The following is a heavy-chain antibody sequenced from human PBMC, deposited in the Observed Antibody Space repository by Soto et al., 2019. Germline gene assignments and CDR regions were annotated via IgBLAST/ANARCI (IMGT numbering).Heavy chain of an antibody. J-gene: IGHJ5*02. V-gene: IGHV5-51*01. CDR3: ARKHSRGYFNWFAP. D-gene: IGHD3-22*01. CDR1: GSPFTTYW. CDR2: IYPADNDI. Sequence: ESLKIFCKVFGSPFTTYWIVWVRQLPGKGLEWMGAIYPADNDISFNPSFQFQVTISADRSTSTAFLQWSSLQASDTATYYCARKHSRGYFNWFAPWGQGTQVTVSS.